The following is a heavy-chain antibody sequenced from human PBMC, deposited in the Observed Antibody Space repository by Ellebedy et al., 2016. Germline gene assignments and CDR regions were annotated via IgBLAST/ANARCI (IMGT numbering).Heavy chain of an antibody. CDR2: IRQDGSET. CDR3: AKGRTGD. D-gene: IGHD7-27*01. J-gene: IGHJ4*02. V-gene: IGHV3-7*03. Sequence: GGSLRLSXAASGFTFSTYWMTWVRQAPGKGLEWVANIRQDGSETFFVDSVKGRLTLSRDNAKNSLYLQLNSLRAEDTAVYYCAKGRTGDWGQGTLVTVSS. CDR1: GFTFSTYW.